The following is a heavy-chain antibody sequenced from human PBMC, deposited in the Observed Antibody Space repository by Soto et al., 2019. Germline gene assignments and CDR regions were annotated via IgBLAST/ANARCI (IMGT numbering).Heavy chain of an antibody. J-gene: IGHJ6*02. V-gene: IGHV3-15*07. Sequence: GGSLRLSCAASGFTFSNAWMNWVRQAPGKGLEWVGRIKSKTDGGTTDYAAPVKGRFTISRDDSKNTLYLQMSSLKTEDTAVYYCTTHPGGYCSSTSCPYYYYYGMDVWGQGTTVTVSS. CDR3: TTHPGGYCSSTSCPYYYYYGMDV. CDR1: GFTFSNAW. CDR2: IKSKTDGGTT. D-gene: IGHD2-2*01.